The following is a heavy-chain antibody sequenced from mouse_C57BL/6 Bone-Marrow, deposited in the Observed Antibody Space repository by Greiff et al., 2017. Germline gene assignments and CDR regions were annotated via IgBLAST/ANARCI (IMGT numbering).Heavy chain of an antibody. J-gene: IGHJ3*01. V-gene: IGHV1-26*01. D-gene: IGHD1-3*01. CDR1: GYTFTDYY. Sequence: VQLQQSGPELVKPGASVKISCKASGYTFTDYYMNWVKQSHGKSLEWIGDINPNNGGTSYNQKFKGKATLTVDKSSSTAYMELRSLTSEDSAVYYCERTKAWFAYWGQGTLVTVSA. CDR3: ERTKAWFAY. CDR2: INPNNGGT.